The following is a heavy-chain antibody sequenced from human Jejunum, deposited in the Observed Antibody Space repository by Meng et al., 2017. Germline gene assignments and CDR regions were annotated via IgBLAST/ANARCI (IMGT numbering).Heavy chain of an antibody. CDR2: INPNTGSA. V-gene: IGHV7-4-1*02. J-gene: IGHJ3*02. D-gene: IGHD2-8*01. CDR1: GYLFTTHD. Sequence: ASVKVSCKASGYLFTTHDIDWVRQAPGQGLEWMGRINPNTGSAAYAQGLTGQFVFSFDASVNTAYLQISSLRAEDSAVYYCARESDVNGHNEAVAFEIWGQGTMVTVSS. CDR3: ARESDVNGHNEAVAFEI.